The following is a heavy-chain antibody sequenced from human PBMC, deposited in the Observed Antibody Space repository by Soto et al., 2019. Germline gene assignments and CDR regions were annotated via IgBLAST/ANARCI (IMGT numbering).Heavy chain of an antibody. CDR3: AKGPSIAAPVDY. Sequence: EVQLVESGGGLVQPGRSLRLSCAASGFTFDDYAMHWVRQAPGKGLEWVSGISWNSGSIGYADSVKGRFTISRDNAKNSLYLQMNGLRAEDTALYYCAKGPSIAAPVDYWGQGTLVTVSS. D-gene: IGHD6-6*01. CDR2: ISWNSGSI. J-gene: IGHJ4*02. V-gene: IGHV3-9*01. CDR1: GFTFDDYA.